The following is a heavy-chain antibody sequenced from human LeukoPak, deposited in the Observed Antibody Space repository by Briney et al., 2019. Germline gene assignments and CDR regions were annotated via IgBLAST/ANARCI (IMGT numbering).Heavy chain of an antibody. D-gene: IGHD5-18*01. CDR1: GFTFSSYG. CDR2: IRYDGSNK. CDR3: AKDRPGYSYANDAFDI. Sequence: GGSLRLSCAASGFTFSSYGMHWVRQAPGKGLEWVAFIRYDGSNKYYADSVKGRFTISRDNSKNTLYLQMNSLRAEDTAVYYCAKDRPGYSYANDAFDIWGQGTMVTVSS. V-gene: IGHV3-30*02. J-gene: IGHJ3*02.